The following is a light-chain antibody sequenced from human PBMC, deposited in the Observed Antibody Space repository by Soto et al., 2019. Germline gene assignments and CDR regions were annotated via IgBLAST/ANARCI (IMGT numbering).Light chain of an antibody. CDR3: ETWANDLPGPV. V-gene: IGLV1-47*02. J-gene: IGLJ3*02. Sequence: QSVVTQPPSVSGTPGQTVTISCSGSSSNIGSNYVYWYQQLPGTAPKLLIFNYNQRPSGVVDRFSGSRSGTSASLAISGLRSEDEAEYYCETWANDLPGPVFGGGTKLTVL. CDR2: NYN. CDR1: SSNIGSNY.